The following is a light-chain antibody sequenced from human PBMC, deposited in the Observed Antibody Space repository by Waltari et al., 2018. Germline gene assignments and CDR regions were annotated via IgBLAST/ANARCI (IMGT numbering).Light chain of an antibody. CDR2: EVT. CDR3: CSHGGSNNFYI. V-gene: IGLV2-8*01. J-gene: IGLJ1*01. CDR1: SSDVGAYNY. Sequence: QSALTQPPSASESPGQSVTISCTGTSSDVGAYNYVSWYQQYPGKAPKLIIYEVTNRPSGVPVRFAGSKSGNTASLTVSGRQADDEADYYCCSHGGSNNFYIFGTGTTVTVL.